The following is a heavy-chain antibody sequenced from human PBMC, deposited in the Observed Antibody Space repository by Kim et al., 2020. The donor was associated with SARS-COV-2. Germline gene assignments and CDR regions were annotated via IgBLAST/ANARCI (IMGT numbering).Heavy chain of an antibody. J-gene: IGHJ4*02. D-gene: IGHD5-12*01. CDR3: ARDLFHYGFDN. Sequence: NTKFSQAFQGRVTLTRDTSANTAYMELSSLRSEDTAVYYCARDLFHYGFDNWGQGTLVAVSS. V-gene: IGHV1-3*02. CDR2: NT.